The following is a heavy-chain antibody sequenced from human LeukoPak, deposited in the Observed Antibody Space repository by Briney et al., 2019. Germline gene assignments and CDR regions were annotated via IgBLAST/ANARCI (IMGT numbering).Heavy chain of an antibody. CDR2: ISYDGSNK. V-gene: IGHV3-30*18. CDR3: ANDGVTTN. CDR1: GFTFSSYG. D-gene: IGHD4-17*01. J-gene: IGHJ4*02. Sequence: GRSLRLSCAASGFTFSSYGMHWVRQAPGKGLEWVAVISYDGSNKYYADSVKGRFTISRDSSKNTLYLQMNSLRAEDTAVYYCANDGVTTNWGQGTLVTVSS.